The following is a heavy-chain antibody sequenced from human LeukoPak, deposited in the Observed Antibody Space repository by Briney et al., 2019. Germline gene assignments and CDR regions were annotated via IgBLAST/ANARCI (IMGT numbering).Heavy chain of an antibody. CDR1: GFTFSSYA. Sequence: PGRSLRLSCAASGFTFSSYAMHWVRQAPGKGLEWVAVISYDGNNKYYADSVRGRFTISRDNSKNTLYLQMNSLRAEDTAVYYCAKDRDNIVMVTAILDYWGQGTLVAVSS. D-gene: IGHD2-21*02. J-gene: IGHJ4*02. CDR2: ISYDGNNK. V-gene: IGHV3-30*04. CDR3: AKDRDNIVMVTAILDY.